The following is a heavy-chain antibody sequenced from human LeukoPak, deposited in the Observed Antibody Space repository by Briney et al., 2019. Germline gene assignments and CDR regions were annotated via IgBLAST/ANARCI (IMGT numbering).Heavy chain of an antibody. V-gene: IGHV3-30*04. J-gene: IGHJ5*02. CDR1: GFTFSSYA. D-gene: IGHD4-17*01. CDR2: ISYDGSNK. Sequence: PGRSLRLSCAASGFTFSSYAMHWVRQAPGKGLEWVAVISYDGSNKYYADSVKGRFTISRDNSKNTLYLQMNSLRAEDTAVYYCARDNSRDGDYESEWFDPWGQGTLVTVSS. CDR3: ARDNSRDGDYESEWFDP.